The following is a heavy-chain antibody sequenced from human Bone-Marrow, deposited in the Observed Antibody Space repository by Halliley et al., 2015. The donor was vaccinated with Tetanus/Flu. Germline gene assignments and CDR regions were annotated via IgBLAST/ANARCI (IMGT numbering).Heavy chain of an antibody. V-gene: IGHV3-30*18. D-gene: IGHD3-22*01. CDR3: AKDRGENYYDTLDY. J-gene: IGHJ4*02. CDR1: GFTFRSYG. Sequence: CAASGFTFRSYGMHWVRQAPGKGLEWLAVISKDGSNKFYADSVKGRLTISRDNSKNTLDLQMNSLRAEDTAIYYCAKDRGENYYDTLDYWGQGTLVTVSS. CDR2: ISKDGSNK.